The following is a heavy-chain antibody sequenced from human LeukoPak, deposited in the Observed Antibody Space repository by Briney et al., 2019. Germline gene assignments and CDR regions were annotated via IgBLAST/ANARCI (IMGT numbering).Heavy chain of an antibody. CDR1: GFTFSNYA. J-gene: IGHJ4*02. CDR3: AKTAEYYGSENIDC. CDR2: INFSGGDST. Sequence: GGSLRLSCAASGFTFSNYAMSWVRQAPGKGLEWVSSINFSGGDSTYYADSVTGRFTISRDNSKNTLYLQMNSLRAEDTAIYYCAKTAEYYGSENIDCWGQGTLVTVSS. D-gene: IGHD3-10*01. V-gene: IGHV3-23*01.